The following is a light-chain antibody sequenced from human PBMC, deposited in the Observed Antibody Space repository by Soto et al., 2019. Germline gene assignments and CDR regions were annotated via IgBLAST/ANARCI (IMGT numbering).Light chain of an antibody. CDR2: GAS. CDR1: QSVSSN. Sequence: EIVLTQSQATLSVSPGERATLSCRASQSVSSNLAWYQQEPGQAPRLLIYGASTRATGIPARFSGSGSGTDFTLTISKLEPGDFAVYYCQQYGGSSWTFGQGTKVDIK. CDR3: QQYGGSSWT. V-gene: IGKV3-15*01. J-gene: IGKJ1*01.